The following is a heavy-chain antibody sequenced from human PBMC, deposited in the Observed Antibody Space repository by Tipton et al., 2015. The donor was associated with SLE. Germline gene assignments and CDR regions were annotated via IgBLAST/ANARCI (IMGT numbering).Heavy chain of an antibody. J-gene: IGHJ3*02. V-gene: IGHV3-11*01. D-gene: IGHD2-2*01. CDR3: ARRFTSPSWTAFNI. CDR2: ISDGGDLK. Sequence: SLRLSCAASGSTFSDYDMSWFRQAPGKGLEWVPYISDGGDLKYYADSVKGRFTISRDNAKDSLYLQMNSLRAEDTALYYCARRFTSPSWTAFNIWGQGTMVTVSS. CDR1: GSTFSDYD.